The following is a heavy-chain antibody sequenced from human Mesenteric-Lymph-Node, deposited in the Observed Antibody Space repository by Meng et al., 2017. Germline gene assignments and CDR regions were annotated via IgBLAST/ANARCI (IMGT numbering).Heavy chain of an antibody. J-gene: IGHJ4*02. CDR2: NFNDGRT. CDR1: GASVSINPSS. Sequence: QVQLRESGPGLVRPSDTLSLTCSVSGASVSINPSSWTCVRQPPGKGLEWIGYNFNDGRTNYNPSLKTRVTMSIDTSKNQFSLTLSSVTAADTAIYYCARDNMGSIDYWGQGTLVTVSS. CDR3: ARDNMGSIDY. D-gene: IGHD1-26*01. V-gene: IGHV4-61*01.